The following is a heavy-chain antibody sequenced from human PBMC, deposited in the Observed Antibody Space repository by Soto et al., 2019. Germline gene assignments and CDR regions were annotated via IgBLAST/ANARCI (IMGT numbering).Heavy chain of an antibody. CDR2: IYYSGST. CDR3: ARVGLRCGYFLGRYYFDY. V-gene: IGHV4-31*03. D-gene: IGHD3-22*01. Sequence: QVQLQESGPGLVKPSQTLSLTCTVSGGSISSGGYYWSWIRQHPGKGLEWIGYIYYSGSTNYNPYLTSRVTISVDTSKNLFSLKLSSVTAAYTAVYYCARVGLRCGYFLGRYYFDYWGQGTLVTVSS. CDR1: GGSISSGGYY. J-gene: IGHJ4*02.